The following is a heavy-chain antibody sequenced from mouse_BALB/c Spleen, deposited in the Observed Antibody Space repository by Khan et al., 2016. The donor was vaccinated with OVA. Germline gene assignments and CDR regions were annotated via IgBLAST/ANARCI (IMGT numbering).Heavy chain of an antibody. CDR1: GYSFTSYY. Sequence: VQLQQSGPELMKPGASVKISCKAAGYSFTSYYIHWVKQSHGKSLEWIGYIDPFNGGTSYNQKFKGKATLTVDKSSSTAYTHLSSLTSEDSAVYYCARLGSSSWFAYWGQGTLVTVSA. CDR3: ARLGSSSWFAY. D-gene: IGHD1-1*01. V-gene: IGHV1S135*01. CDR2: IDPFNGGT. J-gene: IGHJ3*01.